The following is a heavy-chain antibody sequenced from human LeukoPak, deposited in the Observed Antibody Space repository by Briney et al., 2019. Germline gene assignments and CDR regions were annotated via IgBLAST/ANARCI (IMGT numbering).Heavy chain of an antibody. CDR1: GFTFSNYW. J-gene: IGHJ4*02. V-gene: IGHV3-74*01. CDR3: AREILAPGKTHDY. Sequence: GGSLRLSCAASGFTFSNYWMHWVRQVPGKGLVWVSRINDDGSATFYGDSVKGRFTLSRHNAKNTLFLQMSSLRAEDTAVYFCAREILAPGKTHDYWGQGTLVTVSS. CDR2: INDDGSAT.